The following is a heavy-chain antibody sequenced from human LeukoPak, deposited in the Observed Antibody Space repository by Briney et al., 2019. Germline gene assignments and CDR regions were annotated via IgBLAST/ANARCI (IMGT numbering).Heavy chain of an antibody. CDR3: ASSGYSYGPAAYYFDY. D-gene: IGHD5-18*01. V-gene: IGHV3-7*01. CDR1: GFTFSSYW. Sequence: PGGSLRLSCAASGFTFSSYWMSWVRQAPGKGLEWVANIKQDGSEKYYVDSVKGRFTISRDNAKNSLYLQMNSLRAEDTAVYYCASSGYSYGPAAYYFDYWGQGTLVTVSS. J-gene: IGHJ4*02. CDR2: IKQDGSEK.